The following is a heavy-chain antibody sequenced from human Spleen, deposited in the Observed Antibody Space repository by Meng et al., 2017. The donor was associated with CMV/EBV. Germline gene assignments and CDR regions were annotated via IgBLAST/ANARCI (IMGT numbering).Heavy chain of an antibody. CDR3: ARGYCSSTSCPIWFDP. J-gene: IGHJ5*02. D-gene: IGHD2-2*01. CDR1: GFIFSSYG. CDR2: IRFDGSEK. Sequence: GESLKISCAASGFIFSSYGMHWVRQAPGKGLEWVSFIRFDGSEKNYADSVKGRFTISRDNAKNSLYLQMNSLRAEDTAVYYCARGYCSSTSCPIWFDPWGQGTLVTVSS. V-gene: IGHV3-30*02.